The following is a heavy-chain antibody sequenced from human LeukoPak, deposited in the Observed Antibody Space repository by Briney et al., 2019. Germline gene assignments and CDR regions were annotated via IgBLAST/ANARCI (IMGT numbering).Heavy chain of an antibody. CDR3: ASLVAGDDAFDI. J-gene: IGHJ3*02. Sequence: ASVKVSCKASGYTFTCYDINWVRQATGQGLEWMGWMNPNSGNTGYAQKFQGRVTMTRNTSISTAYMELSSLRSEDTAVYYCASLVAGDDAFDIWGQGTMVTVSS. CDR2: MNPNSGNT. D-gene: IGHD6-19*01. CDR1: GYTFTCYD. V-gene: IGHV1-8*01.